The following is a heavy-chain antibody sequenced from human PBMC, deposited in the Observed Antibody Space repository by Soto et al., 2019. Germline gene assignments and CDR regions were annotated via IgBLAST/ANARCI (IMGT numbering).Heavy chain of an antibody. J-gene: IGHJ5*02. CDR3: ATGARTTLRYSSSTTRSWFDP. Sequence: ASVKVSCKASGYTFTSYARHWVRQAPGQRLEWMGWINAGNGNTKYSQKFQGRVTITRDTSASTAYMELSSLRSEDTAVYYCATGARTTLRYSSSTTRSWFDPWGQGTLVTVSS. V-gene: IGHV1-3*01. CDR1: GYTFTSYA. D-gene: IGHD6-13*01. CDR2: INAGNGNT.